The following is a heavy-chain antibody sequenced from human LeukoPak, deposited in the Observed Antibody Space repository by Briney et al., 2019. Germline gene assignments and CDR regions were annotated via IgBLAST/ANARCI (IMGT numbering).Heavy chain of an antibody. D-gene: IGHD3-10*01. CDR3: ARREGYGSGSYSIYFDY. CDR1: GYSFTSYG. V-gene: IGHV1-18*01. J-gene: IGHJ4*02. Sequence: GESLKISCKGSGYSFTSYGISWVRQAPGQGLEWMGWISAYNGNTNYAQKLQGRVTMTTDTSTSTAYMELRSLRSDDTAVYYCARREGYGSGSYSIYFDYWGQGTLVTVSS. CDR2: ISAYNGNT.